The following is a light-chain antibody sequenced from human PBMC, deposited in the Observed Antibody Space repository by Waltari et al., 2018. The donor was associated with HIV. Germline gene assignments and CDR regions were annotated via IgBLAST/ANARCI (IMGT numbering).Light chain of an antibody. Sequence: QSVLTQPPSASGTPGQRVTISCSGSSSNIGRNDVYWYQQLPGTAPKLLIYRNNQRPSGVPDRFSGSTSGTSASLSISGLRSEDEADYYWAAWDDSLSGWVFGGGTKLTVL. V-gene: IGLV1-47*01. CDR1: SSNIGRND. CDR2: RNN. CDR3: AAWDDSLSGWV. J-gene: IGLJ3*02.